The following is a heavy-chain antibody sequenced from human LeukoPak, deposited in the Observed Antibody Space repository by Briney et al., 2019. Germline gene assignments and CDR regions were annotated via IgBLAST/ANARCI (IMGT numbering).Heavy chain of an antibody. D-gene: IGHD3-9*01. CDR3: ARASRYYDILTGYYRSYYYYGMDV. V-gene: IGHV1-69*13. CDR1: GGTFCSYA. Sequence: SVKVSCKASGGTFCSYAISWVRQAPGQGLEWMGGIIPIFGTANYAQKFQGRVTITADESTSTAYMELSSLRSEDTAVYYCARASRYYDILTGYYRSYYYYGMDVWGKGTTVTVSS. J-gene: IGHJ6*04. CDR2: IIPIFGTA.